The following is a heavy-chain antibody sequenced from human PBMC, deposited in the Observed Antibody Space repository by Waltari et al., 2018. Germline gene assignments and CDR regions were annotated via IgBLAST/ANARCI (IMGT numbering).Heavy chain of an antibody. CDR2: IIPILGIA. J-gene: IGHJ5*02. V-gene: IGHV1-69*08. CDR3: ARDHGTTLSPNWFDP. CDR1: GGTFSSST. D-gene: IGHD1-7*01. Sequence: QVQLVQSGAEVKKPGSSVKVSCKASGGTFSSSTISWVPQAPGQGLEWMGRIIPILGIANYAQKFQGRVTITADKSTSTAYMELSSLRSEDTAVYYCARDHGTTLSPNWFDPWGQGTLVTVSS.